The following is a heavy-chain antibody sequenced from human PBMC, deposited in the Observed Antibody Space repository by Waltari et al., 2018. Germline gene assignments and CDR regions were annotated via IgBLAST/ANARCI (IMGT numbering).Heavy chain of an antibody. CDR3: AKDPILGRGGTPHNYYGVDV. Sequence: EVQLLGSGGGLGQPGGSLRLSCVASGSPFSDYATGGVRQGAGKGLEWVAGIGGSGGRTYYADSVKGRFTISRDNSKNTLNLLMNSLRVEDTAVYYCAKDPILGRGGTPHNYYGVDVWGQGTTVTVSS. D-gene: IGHD2-15*01. CDR2: IGGSGGRT. J-gene: IGHJ6*02. V-gene: IGHV3-23*01. CDR1: GSPFSDYA.